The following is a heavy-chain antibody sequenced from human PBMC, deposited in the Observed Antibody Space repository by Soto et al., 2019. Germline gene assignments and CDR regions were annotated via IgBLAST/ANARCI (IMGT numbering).Heavy chain of an antibody. V-gene: IGHV3-72*01. CDR1: GFTFSDHY. J-gene: IGHJ4*02. CDR3: VRAGAGYQLDC. CDR2: IRNKANSYTA. Sequence: EVQLVESGGGLVQPGGSLRLSCAASGFTFSDHYMDWVRQASGKGLEWVGRIRNKANSYTAEYAASVKGRFTISRDDSRNSVYLQKKSLKIEDTALYYCVRAGAGYQLDCWGQGTLVTVSS. D-gene: IGHD3-9*01.